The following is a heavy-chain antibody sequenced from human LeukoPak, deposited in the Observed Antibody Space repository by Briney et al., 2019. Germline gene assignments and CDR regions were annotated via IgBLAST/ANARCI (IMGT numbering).Heavy chain of an antibody. CDR2: INPSGGWT. Sequence: ASVKVSCKASGYTFTSYYMHWVRQAPGQGLEWMGIINPSGGWTSYPQRFQGRVTMTRDTSTSTVYMELSSLRSEDTAVYCCGIDVGVGVKYYFDYWGQGTLVTVSS. J-gene: IGHJ4*02. CDR1: GYTFTSYY. CDR3: GIDVGVGVKYYFDY. D-gene: IGHD3-10*01. V-gene: IGHV1-46*01.